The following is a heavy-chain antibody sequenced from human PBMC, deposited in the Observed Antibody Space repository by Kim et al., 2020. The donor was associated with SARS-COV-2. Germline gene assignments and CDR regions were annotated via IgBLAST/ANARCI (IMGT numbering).Heavy chain of an antibody. J-gene: IGHJ4*02. Sequence: KGRVTISVDTSKNQFSLKLSSVTAADTAVYYCARHTYSSSWYESGYYFDYWGQGTLVTVSS. V-gene: IGHV4-39*01. CDR3: ARHTYSSSWYESGYYFDY. D-gene: IGHD6-13*01.